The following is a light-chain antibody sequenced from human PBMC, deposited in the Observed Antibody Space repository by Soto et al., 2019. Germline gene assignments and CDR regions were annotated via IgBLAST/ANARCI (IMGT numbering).Light chain of an antibody. J-gene: IGLJ1*01. Sequence: QSALTQPASVSGSPGQSITISCTGTSRDVGAYNFVSWYQHHPGKAPKLMIYEVSNRPSGVSNRFSGSKSGNTASLTSSGLQAEDEADYYCSSYTTSSTPVYVFGTGTKVTVL. CDR3: SSYTTSSTPVYV. CDR2: EVS. CDR1: SRDVGAYNF. V-gene: IGLV2-14*01.